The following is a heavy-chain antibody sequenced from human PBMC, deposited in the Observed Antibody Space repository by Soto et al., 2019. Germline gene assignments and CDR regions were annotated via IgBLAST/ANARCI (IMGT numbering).Heavy chain of an antibody. D-gene: IGHD4-17*01. CDR2: ISSSSSTI. Sequence: EVQLVESGGGLVQPGGSLRLSCAASGFIFSSYSMNWVRQAPGKGLEWISYISSSSSTIYYADSVKGPFTISSDNAKNSLYPQMNSLRAEDTALSYCASGSTVTTALAGYWGQGNLVTVSS. V-gene: IGHV3-48*01. CDR1: GFIFSSYS. CDR3: ASGSTVTTALAGY. J-gene: IGHJ4*02.